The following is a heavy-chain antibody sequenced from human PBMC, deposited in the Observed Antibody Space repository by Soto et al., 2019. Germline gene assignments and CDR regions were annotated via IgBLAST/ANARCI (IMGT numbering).Heavy chain of an antibody. CDR1: GYTFTSYY. D-gene: IGHD2-15*01. J-gene: IGHJ5*02. CDR3: ARGKFVVVVAADWFDP. V-gene: IGHV1-46*01. Sequence: QVQLVQSGAEVKKPGASVKVSCKASGYTFTSYYMHWVRQAPGQGLEWMGIINPSGGSTSYAQKFQGRVTMTRDTSTSTVYMELCSLRSEDTAVYYCARGKFVVVVAADWFDPWGQGTLVTVSS. CDR2: INPSGGST.